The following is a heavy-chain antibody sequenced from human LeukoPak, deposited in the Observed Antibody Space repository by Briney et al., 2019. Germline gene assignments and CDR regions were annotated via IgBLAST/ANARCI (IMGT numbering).Heavy chain of an antibody. Sequence: GGSLRLSCTASGFSFSGHWMHWARQLPGKGLVWVSRITPTGSTTSYADSVKGRFTVSRDNAKNTLYLQVNNLRAEDTAVYYCARGPNSNWSGLDFWGQGTLLTVSS. CDR2: ITPTGSTT. CDR1: GFSFSGHW. V-gene: IGHV3-74*01. CDR3: ARGPNSNWSGLDF. J-gene: IGHJ4*02. D-gene: IGHD6-6*01.